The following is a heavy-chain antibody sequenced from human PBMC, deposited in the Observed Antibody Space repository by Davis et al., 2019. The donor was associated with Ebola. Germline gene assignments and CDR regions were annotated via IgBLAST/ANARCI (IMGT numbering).Heavy chain of an antibody. CDR2: ISYDGSNK. Sequence: GESLKISCAASGFTFSSYAMHWVRQAPGKGLEWVAVISYDGSNKYYADSVKGRFTISRDNSKNTLYLQMNSLRAEDTAVYYCARDSGSSGWYDSWFDPWGQGTLVTVSS. CDR3: ARDSGSSGWYDSWFDP. D-gene: IGHD6-19*01. J-gene: IGHJ5*02. CDR1: GFTFSSYA. V-gene: IGHV3-30-3*01.